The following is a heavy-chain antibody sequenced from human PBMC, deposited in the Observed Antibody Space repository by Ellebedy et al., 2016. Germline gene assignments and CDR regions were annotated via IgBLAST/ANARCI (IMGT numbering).Heavy chain of an antibody. D-gene: IGHD6-13*01. CDR1: GDTFAPYG. Sequence: ASVKVSCKASGDTFAPYGLNWVRQAPGQGPEWMGIINPNSGTAMYAQKFQGRVTLTRDTSTRTVYMELSSLRSDDTAVYFCARGIAATPNQDRFDPWGQGTLVTVSS. V-gene: IGHV1-46*01. CDR2: INPNSGTA. J-gene: IGHJ5*02. CDR3: ARGIAATPNQDRFDP.